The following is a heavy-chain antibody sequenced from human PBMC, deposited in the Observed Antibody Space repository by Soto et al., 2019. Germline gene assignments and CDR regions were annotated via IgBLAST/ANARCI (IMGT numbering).Heavy chain of an antibody. Sequence: QVQLVQSGAEVKKPGASVKVSCKASGYTFTSYGISWVRQAPGQGLEWMGWISAYNGNTNYAQKLQGRVTMTTVTSTSTAYMELRSLRSDDTAVHYCARAGTYYDILTGYQMGDYWGQGTLVTVSS. CDR2: ISAYNGNT. J-gene: IGHJ4*02. D-gene: IGHD3-9*01. V-gene: IGHV1-18*01. CDR3: ARAGTYYDILTGYQMGDY. CDR1: GYTFTSYG.